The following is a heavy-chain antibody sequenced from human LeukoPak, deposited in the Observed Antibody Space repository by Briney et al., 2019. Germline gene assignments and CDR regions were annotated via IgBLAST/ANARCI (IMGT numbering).Heavy chain of an antibody. J-gene: IGHJ6*02. D-gene: IGHD3-22*01. V-gene: IGHV4-61*02. Sequence: SQTLSLTCTVSGGSISSGSYYWSWIRQPAGKGLEWIGRIYTSGSTNYNPSLKSRVTISVDTSKNQLSLKLSSVTAADTAVYYGARDLTVTGGDVWGQGTTGTVS. CDR1: GGSISSGSYY. CDR3: ARDLTVTGGDV. CDR2: IYTSGST.